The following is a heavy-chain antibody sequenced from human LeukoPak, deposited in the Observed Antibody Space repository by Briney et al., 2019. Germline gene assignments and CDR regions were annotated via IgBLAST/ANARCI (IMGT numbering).Heavy chain of an antibody. CDR2: INPSGGST. J-gene: IGHJ4*02. CDR1: GYTFTSYY. Sequence: ASVMVSCKASGYTFTSYYMHWVRQAPGQGLEWMGIINPSGGSTSYAQKFQGRVTMTRDTSTTTVYMELSSLRSEDTAVYYCARPRTYYDFWRGYPPFDYWGQGTLVTVSS. CDR3: ARPRTYYDFWRGYPPFDY. V-gene: IGHV1-46*01. D-gene: IGHD3-3*01.